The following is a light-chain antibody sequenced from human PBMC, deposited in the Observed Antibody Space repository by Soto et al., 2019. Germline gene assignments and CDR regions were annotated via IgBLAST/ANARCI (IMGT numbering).Light chain of an antibody. V-gene: IGLV9-49*01. CDR1: SGYSNYK. CDR2: VGTGGIVG. CDR3: GADHGSGSNFVCV. Sequence: QSVLTQPPSTSASLGASVTLTCTLSSGYSNYKVDWYQQRPGKGPRFVMRVGTGGIVGSKGDGIPDRFSVLGSGLNRYLTIKNIQEVDESDYHCGADHGSGSNFVCVFGGGTKLTVL. J-gene: IGLJ2*01.